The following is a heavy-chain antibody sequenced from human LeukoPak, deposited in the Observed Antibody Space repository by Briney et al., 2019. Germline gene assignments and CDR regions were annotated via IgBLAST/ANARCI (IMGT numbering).Heavy chain of an antibody. V-gene: IGHV1-24*01. CDR1: GYTLTELS. CDR2: FDPEDGET. D-gene: IGHD3-9*01. CDR3: ATGGLRYFGVFDP. Sequence: ASVKVSCKVSGYTLTELSMHWVRQAPGKGLGWMGGFDPEDGETIYAQKFQGRVTMTEDTSTDTAYMELSSLRSEDTAVYYCATGGLRYFGVFDPWGQGTLVTVSS. J-gene: IGHJ5*02.